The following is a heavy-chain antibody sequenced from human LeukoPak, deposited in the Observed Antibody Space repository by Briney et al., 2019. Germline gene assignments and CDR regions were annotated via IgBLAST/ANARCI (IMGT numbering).Heavy chain of an antibody. CDR1: GGSISSGGYS. V-gene: IGHV4-30-2*01. Sequence: PSETLSLTCAVSGGSISSGGYSWSWIRQPPGKGLEWIGYIYHSGSTYYNPSLKSRVTISVDRSKNQFSLKLSSVTAADTAVYYCARDAGGSWNPLDYWGQGTLVTVSS. J-gene: IGHJ4*02. CDR3: ARDAGGSWNPLDY. D-gene: IGHD2-15*01. CDR2: IYHSGST.